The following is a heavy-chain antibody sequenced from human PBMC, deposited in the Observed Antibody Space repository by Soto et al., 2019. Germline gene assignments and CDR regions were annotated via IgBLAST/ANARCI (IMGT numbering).Heavy chain of an antibody. J-gene: IGHJ4*02. CDR1: GYTFTSYG. V-gene: IGHV1-18*01. Sequence: QVQLVQSGAEVKKPGASVKVSCKASGYTFTSYGISWVRQAPGQGLEWMGWISAYNGNTNYAQKLQGRVTMTTDTSTSTVYMELRSMRSDDTAVYYCARDPHYDILTGYYSLDYWGQGTLVTVSS. CDR3: ARDPHYDILTGYYSLDY. D-gene: IGHD3-9*01. CDR2: ISAYNGNT.